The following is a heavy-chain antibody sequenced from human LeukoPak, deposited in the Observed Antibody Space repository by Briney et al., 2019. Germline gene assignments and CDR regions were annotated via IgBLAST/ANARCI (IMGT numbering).Heavy chain of an antibody. CDR2: ISAYNGNT. J-gene: IGHJ4*02. V-gene: IGHV1-18*01. CDR1: GYTFTSYG. CDR3: ARAPPEARDFLSGYYPFDY. Sequence: ASVKVSCKASGYTFTSYGISWVRQAPGQGLEWMGWISAYNGNTNYAQKLQGRVTMTTDTSTSTAYMELRSLRSDDTAVYYCARAPPEARDFLSGYYPFDYWGQGTLVTVSS. D-gene: IGHD3-3*01.